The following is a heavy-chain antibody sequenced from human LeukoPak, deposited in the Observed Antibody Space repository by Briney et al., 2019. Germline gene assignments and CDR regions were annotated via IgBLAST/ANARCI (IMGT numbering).Heavy chain of an antibody. Sequence: GGSLRLSCAASGFTFSGSGMSWVRQAPGKGLEWISSSGDSDGSTYYADSLKGRFTISRDNSKNTLYLQMNNLRAEDTAVYYCAKGGCRGTCNPLAYWGQGALVTVSS. J-gene: IGHJ4*02. D-gene: IGHD2-15*01. CDR3: AKGGCRGTCNPLAY. CDR1: GFTFSGSG. CDR2: SGDSDGST. V-gene: IGHV3-23*01.